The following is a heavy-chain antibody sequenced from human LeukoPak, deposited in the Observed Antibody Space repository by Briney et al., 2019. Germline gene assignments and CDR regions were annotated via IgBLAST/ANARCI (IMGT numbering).Heavy chain of an antibody. J-gene: IGHJ4*02. V-gene: IGHV1-2*02. Sequence: ASVKVSCKASGYTFTGYYMHWVRQAPGQGLEWMGWINLNSGGTNYAQKFQGRVTMTRDTSISTAYMELSRLRSDDTAVYYCAGWQLVGSLLASFDYWGQGTLVTVSS. CDR2: INLNSGGT. CDR1: GYTFTGYY. D-gene: IGHD6-6*01. CDR3: AGWQLVGSLLASFDY.